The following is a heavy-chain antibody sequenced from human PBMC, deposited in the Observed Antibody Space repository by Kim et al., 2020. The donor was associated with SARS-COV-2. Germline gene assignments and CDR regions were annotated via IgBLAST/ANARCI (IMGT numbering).Heavy chain of an antibody. CDR2: ITTTGGTT. V-gene: IGHV3-23*01. J-gene: IGHJ4*02. D-gene: IGHD6-13*01. CDR3: AKDLRRYTSSWSGVYFDY. Sequence: GGSLRLSCAASGFTFSSCAMSWVRQAPGKGLEWVSTITTTGGTTYYADSVKGRFTISRDNSKNTLYLQMNSLRVEDTAVYYCAKDLRRYTSSWSGVYFDYWGQGTLVTVSS. CDR1: GFTFSSCA.